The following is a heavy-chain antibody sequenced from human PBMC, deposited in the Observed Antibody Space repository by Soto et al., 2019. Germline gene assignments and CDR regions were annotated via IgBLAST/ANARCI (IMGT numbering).Heavy chain of an antibody. J-gene: IGHJ4*02. CDR3: AKAQYSVYELSLNFDS. V-gene: IGHV3-23*01. Sequence: EVQLLESGGGLVQPGGSLRLSCAASGFTFSTYVMTWVRQAPGKGLEWVSGISGSGGSIYYADSVKGRFTTSRDNSKKTLFLQMNNLRAEDTAVYYCAKAQYSVYELSLNFDSWGQGTLVTVSS. CDR1: GFTFSTYV. D-gene: IGHD5-12*01. CDR2: ISGSGGSI.